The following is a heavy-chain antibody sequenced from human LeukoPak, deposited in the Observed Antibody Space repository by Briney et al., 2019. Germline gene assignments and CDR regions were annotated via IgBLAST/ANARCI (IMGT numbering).Heavy chain of an antibody. J-gene: IGHJ4*02. D-gene: IGHD3-9*01. CDR3: ARIGRILTYDY. Sequence: GGSLRLSCAASGFTFSSYSMNWVRQAPGRGLEWVSSISSSSSYIYYADSVKGRFTISRDNAKNSLYLQMNSLRAEDTAVYYCARIGRILTYDYWGQGTLVTVSS. V-gene: IGHV3-21*01. CDR2: ISSSSSYI. CDR1: GFTFSSYS.